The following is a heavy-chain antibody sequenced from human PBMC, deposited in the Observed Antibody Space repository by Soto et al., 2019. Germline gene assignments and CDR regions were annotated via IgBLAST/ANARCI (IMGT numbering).Heavy chain of an antibody. CDR1: GGSFSGYY. CDR3: ARGRRGDIVVVVAATHFDY. D-gene: IGHD2-15*01. J-gene: IGHJ4*02. CDR2: INHSGST. Sequence: SETLSLTCAVYGGSFSGYYWSWIRQPPGKGLEWIGEINHSGSTNYNPSLKSRVTISVDTSKNQFSLRLSSVTAADTAVYYCARGRRGDIVVVVAATHFDYWGQGTLVTVSS. V-gene: IGHV4-34*01.